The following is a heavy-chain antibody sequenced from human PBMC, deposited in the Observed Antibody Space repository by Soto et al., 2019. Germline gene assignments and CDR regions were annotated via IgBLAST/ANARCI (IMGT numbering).Heavy chain of an antibody. Sequence: GGSLRLSCAASGFTFDDYAVHWVRQAPGKGLEWVSGISWNSGSIGYADSVKGRFTISRDNAKNSLYLQMNSLRAEDTVLYYCAKDVVEHYHDSTTYASGQGPLVTVST. CDR3: AKDVVEHYHDSTTYA. CDR2: ISWNSGSI. V-gene: IGHV3-9*01. CDR1: GFTFDDYA. D-gene: IGHD3-22*01. J-gene: IGHJ5*02.